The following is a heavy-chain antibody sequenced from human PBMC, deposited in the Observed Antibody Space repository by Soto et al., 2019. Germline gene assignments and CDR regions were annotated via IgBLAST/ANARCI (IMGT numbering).Heavy chain of an antibody. CDR2: INHSGIT. V-gene: IGHV4-34*01. CDR3: ARARSSVPSRRGIGYYGMDV. J-gene: IGHJ6*02. D-gene: IGHD2-2*03. Sequence: QVQLQQWGAGLLKPSETLSLTCVVNGGSFSGYYWSWVRLPPGKGLEWIGEINHSGITDSNPSLKRRVTISVDWSRNQFSLNLTSVTAADTAVYFCARARSSVPSRRGIGYYGMDVWGQGTTVTVSS. CDR1: GGSFSGYY.